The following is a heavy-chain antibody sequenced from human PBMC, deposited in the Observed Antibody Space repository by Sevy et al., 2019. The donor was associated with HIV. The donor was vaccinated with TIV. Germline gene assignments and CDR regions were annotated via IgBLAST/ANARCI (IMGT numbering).Heavy chain of an antibody. V-gene: IGHV3-30*02. J-gene: IGHJ4*02. CDR3: AKAAAAHPFDS. CDR1: GFTFSNYG. CDR2: IWYDGSIK. D-gene: IGHD2-2*01. Sequence: GGSLRLSCATSGFTFSNYGMHWVRQAPGKGLEWVACIWYDGSIKFYIESVKGRFIISRDDSKNTVYLQMNRLRAEDTAVYYCAKAAAAHPFDSWGQGTLVTVSS.